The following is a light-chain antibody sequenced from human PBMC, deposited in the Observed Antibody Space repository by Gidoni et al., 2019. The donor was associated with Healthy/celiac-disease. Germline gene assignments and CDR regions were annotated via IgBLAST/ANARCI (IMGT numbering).Light chain of an antibody. CDR1: QDISNY. V-gene: IGKV1-33*01. J-gene: IGKJ2*03. CDR2: DAS. Sequence: DIQMTQSPSSLSASVGDRVTITCQASQDISNYLNWYQQKPGKAPKLLIYDASNLETGVPSRFSGSGSGTDFTFTISRLQPEDIATYYCQQYDNLPSFGQGTKLEI. CDR3: QQYDNLPS.